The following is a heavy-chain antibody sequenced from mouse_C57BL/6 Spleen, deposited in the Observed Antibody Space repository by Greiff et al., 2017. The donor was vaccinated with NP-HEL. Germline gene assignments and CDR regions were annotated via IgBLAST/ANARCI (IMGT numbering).Heavy chain of an antibody. D-gene: IGHD1-1*01. CDR2: ISYDGSN. CDR3: ARDYPITTVSMDY. CDR1: GYSITSGYY. J-gene: IGHJ4*01. V-gene: IGHV3-6*01. Sequence: DVKLQESGPGLVKPSQSLSLTCSVTGYSITSGYYWNWIRQFPGNKLEWMGYISYDGSNNYNPSLKNRISITRDTSKNQFFLKLNSVTTEDTATYYCARDYPITTVSMDYWGQGTSVTVSS.